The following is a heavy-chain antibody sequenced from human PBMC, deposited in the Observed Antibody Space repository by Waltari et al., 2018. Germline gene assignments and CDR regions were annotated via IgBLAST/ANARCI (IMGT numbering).Heavy chain of an antibody. V-gene: IGHV3-23*01. Sequence: EVQLLESGGGLVQPGGSLRLSCAASGFTFSSYAMSWVRQAPGKGLEWVAAISGSGGSTYYADSVKGRFTISRDNSKNTLYLQMNSLRAEDTAVYYCAKGRIAARYFDYWGQGTLVTVSS. D-gene: IGHD6-6*01. CDR1: GFTFSSYA. CDR2: ISGSGGST. CDR3: AKGRIAARYFDY. J-gene: IGHJ4*02.